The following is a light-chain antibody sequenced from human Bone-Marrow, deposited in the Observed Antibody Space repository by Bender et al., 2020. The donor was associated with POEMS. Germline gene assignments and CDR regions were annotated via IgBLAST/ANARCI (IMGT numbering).Light chain of an antibody. CDR1: ALSNQY. CDR3: QSADSSGIYV. J-gene: IGLJ1*01. CDR2: KDT. Sequence: SYELTQPPSVSVSPGQTARITCSGDALSNQYAYWYQQKPGQAPVLVIYKDTERPSGIPERFSGSSSGTTVTLTLSGVQAADEADYYCQSADSSGIYVFGTGTKVTVL. V-gene: IGLV3-25*03.